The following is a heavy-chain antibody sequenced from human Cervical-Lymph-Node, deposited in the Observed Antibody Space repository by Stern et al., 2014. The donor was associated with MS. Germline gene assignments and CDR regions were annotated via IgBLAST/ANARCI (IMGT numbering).Heavy chain of an antibody. CDR1: GGSISSDNYY. V-gene: IGHV4-31*03. CDR2: IYYSGTT. D-gene: IGHD3-22*01. Sequence: QVQLQESGPGLVKPSQTLSLTCTVSGGSISSDNYYWTWIRQHPGKGLAWIGHIYYSGTTSYNPSLKSRVSITVDPSQNLFSLRLSSVTAADTAVYYCARDHFTTSLDVWGHGTTVTVS. J-gene: IGHJ6*02. CDR3: ARDHFTTSLDV.